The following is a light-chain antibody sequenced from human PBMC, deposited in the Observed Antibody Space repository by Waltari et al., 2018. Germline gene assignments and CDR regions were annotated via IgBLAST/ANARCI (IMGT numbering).Light chain of an antibody. CDR2: DVY. CDR3: SSYTSSGVV. V-gene: IGLV2-14*01. CDR1: GSDVGGYDY. J-gene: IGLJ2*01. Sequence: QSALTQPASVSGSPGQAIIISCTGTGSDVGGYDYVSWYQQYPGKAPRLIIYDVYNRPSGVSMRCSGSKSDNTASLTISGLQAEDESVYYCSSYTSSGVVFGGGTKLTVL.